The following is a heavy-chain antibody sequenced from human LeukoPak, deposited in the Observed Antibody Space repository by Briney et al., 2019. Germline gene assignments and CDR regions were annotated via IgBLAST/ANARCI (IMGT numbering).Heavy chain of an antibody. D-gene: IGHD1-26*01. V-gene: IGHV3-48*04. CDR2: ISSSSSTI. CDR1: GFTFSSYS. J-gene: IGHJ3*02. Sequence: GGSLRLSCAASGFTFSSYSMNWVRQAPGKGLEWVSYISSSSSTIYYADSVKGRFTISRDNAKNSLYLQMNSLRAEDTAVYYCAREKVWELVRDDAFDIWGQGTMVTVSS. CDR3: AREKVWELVRDDAFDI.